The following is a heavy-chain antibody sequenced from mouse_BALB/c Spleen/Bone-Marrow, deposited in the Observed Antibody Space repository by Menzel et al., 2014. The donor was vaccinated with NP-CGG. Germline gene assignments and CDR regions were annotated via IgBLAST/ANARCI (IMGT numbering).Heavy chain of an antibody. CDR3: TSYDWFAY. J-gene: IGHJ3*01. V-gene: IGHV1-15*01. D-gene: IGHD2-12*01. Sequence: QVHLQQPGAELVRPGASVTLSCKASGYTFTDYEMHWVKQTPVHGLEWIGAIDPETGGTAYNQKFKGKATLTADKSSSTAYMELRSLTSEDSAVYYCTSYDWFAYWGQGTLVTVSA. CDR2: IDPETGGT. CDR1: GYTFTDYE.